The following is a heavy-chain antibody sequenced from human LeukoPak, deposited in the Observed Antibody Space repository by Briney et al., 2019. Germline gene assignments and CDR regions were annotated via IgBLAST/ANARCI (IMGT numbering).Heavy chain of an antibody. D-gene: IGHD5-18*01. CDR3: AREMDTAMVTSNFQH. V-gene: IGHV4-39*02. CDR1: GGSISSSSYY. CDR2: IYYSGST. Sequence: SETLSLTCTVSGGSISSSSYYWGWIRQPPGKGLEWIGSIYYSGSTYYNPSLKSRVTISVDTSKNQLSLKLSSVTAADTAVYYCAREMDTAMVTSNFQHWGQGTLVTVSS. J-gene: IGHJ1*01.